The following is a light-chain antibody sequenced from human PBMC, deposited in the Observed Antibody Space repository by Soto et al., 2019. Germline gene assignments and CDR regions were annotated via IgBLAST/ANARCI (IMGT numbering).Light chain of an antibody. CDR2: DVS. J-gene: IGLJ1*01. Sequence: QSVLTQPASLSGSPGQSITISCTGTSSDVGGYNYVSWYQQHPGKAPKLMIYDVSNRPSGVSNRFSGSKSDNTASLTISGLQAEDEADYYCSSYTSSSILFGTGTKVTVL. V-gene: IGLV2-14*01. CDR3: SSYTSSSIL. CDR1: SSDVGGYNY.